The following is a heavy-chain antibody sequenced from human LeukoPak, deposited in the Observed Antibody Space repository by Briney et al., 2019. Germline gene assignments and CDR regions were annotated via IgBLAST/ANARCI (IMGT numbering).Heavy chain of an antibody. CDR2: INPHSGGP. J-gene: IGHJ4*02. CDR1: GYTFTGYY. V-gene: IGHV1-2*02. CDR3: ARGADFWSGYYGL. D-gene: IGHD3-3*01. Sequence: GASVKVSCKASGYTFTGYYMHWVRQAPGQGLEWMGWINPHSGGPTYAQKFQGRVTMTRDTSSSTAYLELSRLTSDDTAFYFCARGADFWSGYYGLWGQGTLVTVSS.